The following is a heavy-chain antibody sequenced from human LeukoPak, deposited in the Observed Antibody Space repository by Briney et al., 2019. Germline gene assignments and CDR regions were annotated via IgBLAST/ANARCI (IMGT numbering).Heavy chain of an antibody. Sequence: ASVKVSCKASGYTFTSYAMHWVRQAPGQRLEWMGWINAGNGNTKYSQKFQGRVTITEDTSTDTAYMELSSLRSEDTAVYYCASYSRGINAFDIWGQGTMVTVSS. V-gene: IGHV1-3*01. J-gene: IGHJ3*02. D-gene: IGHD2-15*01. CDR1: GYTFTSYA. CDR2: INAGNGNT. CDR3: ASYSRGINAFDI.